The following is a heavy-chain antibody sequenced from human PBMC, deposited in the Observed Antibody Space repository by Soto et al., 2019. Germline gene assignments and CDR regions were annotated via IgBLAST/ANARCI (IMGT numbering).Heavy chain of an antibody. V-gene: IGHV3-53*01. D-gene: IGHD6-25*01. CDR2: IHGAEIT. Sequence: EVQLVESGGGLIQPGGSLRLSCSASGSSVRSNYMSWVRQAPGKGLEWVSVIHGAEITYYPDSVQGRFTISKDATKSTQSLQMNSPRVEYTAVYYCTRGNPGVTAGQLSWCQGILVTVSS. CDR1: GSSVRSNY. J-gene: IGHJ5*02. CDR3: TRGNPGVTAGQLS.